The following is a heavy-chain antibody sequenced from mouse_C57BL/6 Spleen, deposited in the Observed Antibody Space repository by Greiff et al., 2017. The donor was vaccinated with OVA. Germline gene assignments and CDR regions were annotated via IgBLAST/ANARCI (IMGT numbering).Heavy chain of an antibody. CDR1: GYAFSSYW. V-gene: IGHV1-80*01. J-gene: IGHJ4*01. CDR2: IYPGDGDT. Sequence: QVQLKESGAELVKPGASVKISCKASGYAFSSYWMNWVKQRPGKGLEWIGQIYPGDGDTNYNGKFKGKATLTPDKSSSTAYMQLSSLTSEDSAVDFCARWDGSSNTMDYWGQGTSVTVSS. CDR3: ARWDGSSNTMDY. D-gene: IGHD1-1*01.